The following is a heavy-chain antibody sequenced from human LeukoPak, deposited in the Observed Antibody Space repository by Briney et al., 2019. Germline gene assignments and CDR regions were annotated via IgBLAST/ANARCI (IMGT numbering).Heavy chain of an antibody. CDR2: IAGSGGTT. CDR1: GFTFSSYS. D-gene: IGHD4/OR15-4a*01. V-gene: IGHV3-23*01. Sequence: GGSLRLSCAASGFTFSSYSMIWVRQAPGKGLEWVSAIAGSGGTTYYADSVKGRFTISRDNSKNTLYLQMNSLRAEDTAVYYCARRAGAYSHPYDYWGQGTLVTVSS. CDR3: ARRAGAYSHPYDY. J-gene: IGHJ4*02.